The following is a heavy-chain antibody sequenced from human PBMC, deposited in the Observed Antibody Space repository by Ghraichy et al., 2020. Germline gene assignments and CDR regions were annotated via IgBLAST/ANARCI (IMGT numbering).Heavy chain of an antibody. CDR2: IYSGGST. Sequence: GESLNISCAASGFTVSSNYMSWVRQAPGKGLEWVSVIYSGGSTYYADSVKGRFTISRDNSKNTLYLQMNSLRAEDTAVYYCARDPYYYDSSGYYRRSYAFDIWGQGTMVTVSS. D-gene: IGHD3-22*01. CDR1: GFTVSSNY. CDR3: ARDPYYYDSSGYYRRSYAFDI. V-gene: IGHV3-66*01. J-gene: IGHJ3*02.